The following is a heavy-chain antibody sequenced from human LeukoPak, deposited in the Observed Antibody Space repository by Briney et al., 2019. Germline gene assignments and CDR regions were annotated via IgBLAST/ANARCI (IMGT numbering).Heavy chain of an antibody. CDR1: GGSLNSYC. J-gene: IGHJ3*01. CDR2: VYHSGSA. CDR3: ARRGYYGSGAYDT. V-gene: IGHV4-59*08. D-gene: IGHD3-10*01. Sequence: PSETLSLTCTASGGSLNSYCWGWIRQPPGKGLEWVGNVYHSGSAIYNPSLESGVTISVDRSKNRFSLNLSSVTAADTAVYYCARRGYYGSGAYDTWGQGTMFIVSS.